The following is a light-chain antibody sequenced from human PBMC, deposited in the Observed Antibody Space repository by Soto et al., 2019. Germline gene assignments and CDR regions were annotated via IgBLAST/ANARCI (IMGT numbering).Light chain of an antibody. CDR2: GAS. CDR3: QQYGSSPYT. CDR1: QSVSSSY. J-gene: IGKJ2*01. V-gene: IGKV3-20*01. Sequence: EIVLTQSPGTLSLSPGERATLSCRASQSVSSSYLAWYQQKPGQAPRLLIYGASSRATGIPDRFCGSGSGTDFTLTISRLEPEDLAVYYCQQYGSSPYTFGQGTRLEIK.